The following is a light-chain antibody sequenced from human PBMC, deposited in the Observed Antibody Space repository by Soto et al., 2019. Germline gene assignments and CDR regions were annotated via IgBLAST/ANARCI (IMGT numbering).Light chain of an antibody. CDR1: QSVSSNY. CDR2: GAS. Sequence: DILLTQSPGTLSLSPGERATLSCRASQSVSSNYLAWYQQKPGQAPRLLIYGASSRATGIPDRFSGSGSGTDFTLPISRLEPEDFEVYYCQQYGRSPTTFGQGTKVDIK. CDR3: QQYGRSPTT. J-gene: IGKJ1*01. V-gene: IGKV3-20*01.